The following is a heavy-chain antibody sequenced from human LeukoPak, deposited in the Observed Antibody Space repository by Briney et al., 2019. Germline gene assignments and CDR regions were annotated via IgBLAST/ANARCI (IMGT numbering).Heavy chain of an antibody. V-gene: IGHV4-59*01. CDR3: ARDFSQLVRGRYYYYYMDV. D-gene: IGHD6-6*01. J-gene: IGHJ6*03. CDR2: IYYSGST. CDR1: GGSISSYY. Sequence: SETLSLTCTVSGGSISSYYWSWIRQPPGKGLEWIGYIYYSGSTNYNPSLKSRVTISVDTSKSQFSLKLSSVTAADTAVYYCARDFSQLVRGRYYYYYMDVWGKGTAVTVSS.